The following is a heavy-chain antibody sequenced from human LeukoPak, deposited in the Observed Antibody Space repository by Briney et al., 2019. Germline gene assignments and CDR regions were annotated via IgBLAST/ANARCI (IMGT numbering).Heavy chain of an antibody. J-gene: IGHJ4*02. D-gene: IGHD5-12*01. CDR1: GFTVSSNY. CDR2: IYSGGST. CDR3: ARGQTWLHFGDFDY. Sequence: GGSLRLSCAASGFTVSSNYMSWVRQAPGKGLEWVSVIYSGGSTYYADSVKGRFTISRDNAKNSLYLQMNSLRAEDTAMYYCARGQTWLHFGDFDYWGQGTLVTVSS. V-gene: IGHV3-66*01.